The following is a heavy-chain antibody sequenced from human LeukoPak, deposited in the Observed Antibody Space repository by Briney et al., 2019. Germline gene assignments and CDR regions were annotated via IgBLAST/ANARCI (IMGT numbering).Heavy chain of an antibody. V-gene: IGHV4-59*01. CDR3: ARGRYVDTADDY. Sequence: SETLSLTCTVSGGSISSYYWSWIRQPPARGLEWIGYIYYSGSTNCKPAHESRLTISVDTSKNQFSLKQSSVTAADTAVYYCARGRYVDTADDYWGQGTLVTVSS. D-gene: IGHD5-18*01. J-gene: IGHJ4*02. CDR2: IYYSGST. CDR1: GGSISSYY.